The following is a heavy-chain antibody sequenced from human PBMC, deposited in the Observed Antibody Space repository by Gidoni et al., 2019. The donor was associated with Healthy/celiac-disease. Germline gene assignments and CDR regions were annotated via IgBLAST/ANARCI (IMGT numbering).Heavy chain of an antibody. D-gene: IGHD3-3*01. V-gene: IGHV2-5*02. CDR1: GFSLSTSGVG. Sequence: QITLKESGPTLVKPTQTLTLTCTFSGFSLSTSGVGVGWIRQPPGKALEWLALIYWDDDKRYSPSLKSRLTITKDTSKNQVVLTMTNMDPVDTATYYCAHTVRFLEWFRFYYGMDVWGQGTTVTVSS. J-gene: IGHJ6*02. CDR2: IYWDDDK. CDR3: AHTVRFLEWFRFYYGMDV.